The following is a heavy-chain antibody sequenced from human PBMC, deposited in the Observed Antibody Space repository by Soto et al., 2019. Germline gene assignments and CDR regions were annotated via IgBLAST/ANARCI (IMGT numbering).Heavy chain of an antibody. Sequence: EVQLLESGGGLVQPGGSLRLSCAASGFTFSGYDMTWVRQAPGQGLQYISGISSSGGITYYPDSMRGRFTISRDNSKNIVYLQVNILRAEDTAVYYCARRGAYYFDCWGQGTLVNVSS. J-gene: IGHJ4*02. CDR2: ISSSGGIT. V-gene: IGHV3-23*01. CDR1: GFTFSGYD. CDR3: ARRGAYYFDC. D-gene: IGHD1-26*01.